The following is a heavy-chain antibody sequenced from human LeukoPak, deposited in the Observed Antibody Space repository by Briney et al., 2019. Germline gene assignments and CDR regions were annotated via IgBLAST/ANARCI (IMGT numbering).Heavy chain of an antibody. CDR1: GFTLSNYG. D-gene: IGHD5-24*01. CDR2: ISYDGSNK. Sequence: GRSLRLSCAASGFTLSNYGMHWVRQAPGKGLEWVAVISYDGSNKYYADSVKGRFTISRDNSKNTLYLQMNSLRAEDTAVYYCAKEGRSLQTYWSQGTLVTVSS. CDR3: AKEGRSLQTY. J-gene: IGHJ4*02. V-gene: IGHV3-30*18.